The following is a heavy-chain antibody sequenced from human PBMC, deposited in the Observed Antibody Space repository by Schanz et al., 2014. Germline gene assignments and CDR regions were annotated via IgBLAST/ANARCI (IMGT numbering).Heavy chain of an antibody. CDR2: ISYDGRNK. CDR1: GFAFSVYG. D-gene: IGHD2-2*01. CDR3: AKDSTHIDIVLVPTAIDY. J-gene: IGHJ4*02. V-gene: IGHV3-30*19. Sequence: QVQMVESGGGVVQPGRSLRLSCAASGFAFSVYGMHWVRQAPGKGLEWVAVISYDGRNKYYADSVKGRFTISRDNSKNTLYLHMNTLRSEDTAVYYCAKDSTHIDIVLVPTAIDYWGQGTPVTVSS.